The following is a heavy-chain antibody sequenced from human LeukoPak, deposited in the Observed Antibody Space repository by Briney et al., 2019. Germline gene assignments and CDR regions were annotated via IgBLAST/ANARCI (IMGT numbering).Heavy chain of an antibody. V-gene: IGHV3-11*06. CDR3: ARAWHSSSSPYYYGMDV. J-gene: IGHJ6*04. Sequence: GGSLRLSCAASGFTFSDYYMSWIRQAPGKGLEWVSYISSSSYTNYADSVKGRFTISRDNAKNSLYLQMNSLRAEDTAVYYCARAWHSSSSPYYYGMDVWGKGTTVTVSS. D-gene: IGHD6-13*01. CDR1: GFTFSDYY. CDR2: ISSSSYT.